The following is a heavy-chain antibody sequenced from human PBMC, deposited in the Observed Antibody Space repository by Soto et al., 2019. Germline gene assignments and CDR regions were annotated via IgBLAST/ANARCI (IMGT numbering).Heavy chain of an antibody. CDR1: GGTFISYA. Sequence: ASVKVSCKASGGTFISYAISLVRQAPGQGLEWMGGIIPIFGTANYAQKFQGRVTITADESTSTAYMELSSLRSEDTAVYYCARVSVGDYVYYYYGMDVWGQGTTVTVSS. V-gene: IGHV1-69*13. CDR2: IIPIFGTA. D-gene: IGHD4-17*01. CDR3: ARVSVGDYVYYYYGMDV. J-gene: IGHJ6*02.